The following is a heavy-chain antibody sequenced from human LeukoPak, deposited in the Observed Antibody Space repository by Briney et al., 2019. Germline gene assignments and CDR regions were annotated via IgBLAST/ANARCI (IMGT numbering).Heavy chain of an antibody. V-gene: IGHV4-59*01. CDR2: IYSSGST. Sequence: SETLSLTCTVSGGSISSYYWSWIRQPPGKGLEWIGYIYSSGSTNYNPSLKSRITISVDTSKNQFSLKLSSVTAADTAVYYCARDQDSSSWYYGMDVWGQGTTVTVSS. J-gene: IGHJ6*02. CDR1: GGSISSYY. CDR3: ARDQDSSSWYYGMDV. D-gene: IGHD6-13*01.